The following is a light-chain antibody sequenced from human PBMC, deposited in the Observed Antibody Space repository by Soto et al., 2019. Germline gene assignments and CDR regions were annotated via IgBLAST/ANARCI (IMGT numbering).Light chain of an antibody. J-gene: IGKJ1*01. Sequence: DIQMTQSPSSLSASVGDRVTITCRASQSINKYLNWYLQRPGKAPKLLIYAASSLRSGVPSRFSGRGSGTDFTLTINSLQPEDFATYYCQQYDSFSGTFGQGTKVDIK. CDR3: QQYDSFSGT. CDR2: AAS. CDR1: QSINKY. V-gene: IGKV1-39*01.